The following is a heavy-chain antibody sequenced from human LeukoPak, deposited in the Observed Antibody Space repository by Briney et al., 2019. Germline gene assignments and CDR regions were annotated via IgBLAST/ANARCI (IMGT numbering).Heavy chain of an antibody. D-gene: IGHD1-14*01. J-gene: IGHJ6*03. CDR2: ISAYNGNT. Sequence: ASVKVSCKASGYTFTSYGISWVRQAPGQGLEWMGWISAYNGNTNYAQKLQGRVTMTTDTSTSTAYMELRSLRSDDTAVYYCARNRPDYYYYYMDVCGKGTTVTVSS. CDR3: ARNRPDYYYYYMDV. CDR1: GYTFTSYG. V-gene: IGHV1-18*01.